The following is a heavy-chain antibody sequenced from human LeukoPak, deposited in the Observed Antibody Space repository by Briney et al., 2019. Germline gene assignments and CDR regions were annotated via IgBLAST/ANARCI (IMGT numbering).Heavy chain of an antibody. V-gene: IGHV1-2*02. D-gene: IGHD5-24*01. Sequence: ASVKASCKASGYTFTGYYMHWVRQAPGQGLEWMGWINPNSGGTNYAQKFQGRVTMTRDMSTSTVYMELSSLRSEDTAVYYCAREMATMAVDYWGQGTLVTVSS. CDR3: AREMATMAVDY. CDR2: INPNSGGT. CDR1: GYTFTGYY. J-gene: IGHJ4*02.